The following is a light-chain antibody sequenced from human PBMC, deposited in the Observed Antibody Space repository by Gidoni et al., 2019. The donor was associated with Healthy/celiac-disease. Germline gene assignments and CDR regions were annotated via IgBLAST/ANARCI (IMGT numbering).Light chain of an antibody. J-gene: IGLJ2*01. CDR3: QSADSSGTYVV. V-gene: IGLV3-25*03. CDR1: ALPKQY. CDR2: KDS. Sequence: SYELTQPPSVSVSPGQTPRFTFSGAALPKQYAYWYQKKPGQAPVLVISKDSERPSGIPERFSGSSSGTTVTLTISGVQAEDEADYYCQSADSSGTYVVFGGGTKLTVL.